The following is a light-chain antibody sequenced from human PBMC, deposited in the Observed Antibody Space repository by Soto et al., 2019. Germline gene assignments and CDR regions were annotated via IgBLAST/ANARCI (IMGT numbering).Light chain of an antibody. Sequence: QSALTQPASVSGSPGQSITISCTGSSSDVGGYDYVSWYQQHPGKVPRLIISDVRDRPSGISYRFSGSKSSNTASLTISGLQADDEADYYCYSYTSSNTMVFGGGTKLTVL. CDR2: DVR. J-gene: IGLJ2*01. V-gene: IGLV2-14*01. CDR1: SSDVGGYDY. CDR3: YSYTSSNTMV.